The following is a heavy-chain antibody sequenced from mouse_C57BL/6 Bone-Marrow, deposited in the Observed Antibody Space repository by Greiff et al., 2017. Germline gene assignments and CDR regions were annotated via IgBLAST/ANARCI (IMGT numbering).Heavy chain of an antibody. CDR2: INPDSSTI. CDR1: AVDFSRYW. J-gene: IGHJ1*03. Sequence: AAPAVDFSRYWMSWVRRAPGKGLEWIGEINPDSSTINYAPSLKDKFIISRDNAKNTLYLQMSKVRSEDTALYYCARQGDGYHWYFDVWGTGTTVTVSS. V-gene: IGHV4-1*01. CDR3: ARQGDGYHWYFDV. D-gene: IGHD2-3*01.